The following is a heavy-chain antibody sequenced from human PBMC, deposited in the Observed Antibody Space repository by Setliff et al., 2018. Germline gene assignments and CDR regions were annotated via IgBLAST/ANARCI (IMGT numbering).Heavy chain of an antibody. CDR3: ARTYRLAAPSHFDY. CDR1: GYTFTKYW. Sequence: GESLKISCEGSGYTFTKYWIGWVRQMPGKGLEWMGIISPGDSDARYSPSFQGQVTISADKSISTAYLQWSSLKASDTAMYYCARTYRLAAPSHFDYWGQGTLVTVSS. D-gene: IGHD6-13*01. V-gene: IGHV5-51*01. CDR2: ISPGDSDA. J-gene: IGHJ4*02.